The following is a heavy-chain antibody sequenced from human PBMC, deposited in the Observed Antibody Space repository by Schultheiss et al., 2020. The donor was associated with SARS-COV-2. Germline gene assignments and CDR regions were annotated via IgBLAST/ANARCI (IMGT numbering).Heavy chain of an antibody. Sequence: SETLSLTCTVSRGSITSGNYFWSWIRQHPGKGLEWIGYIYYTGTTYYNPSLKSRLTISVDTSKNQFSLKLNSVTAADTALYYCARSTTTVTAVFDSWGQGTLVTVSS. D-gene: IGHD4-17*01. CDR1: RGSITSGNYF. CDR3: ARSTTTVTAVFDS. V-gene: IGHV4-31*03. CDR2: IYYTGTT. J-gene: IGHJ4*02.